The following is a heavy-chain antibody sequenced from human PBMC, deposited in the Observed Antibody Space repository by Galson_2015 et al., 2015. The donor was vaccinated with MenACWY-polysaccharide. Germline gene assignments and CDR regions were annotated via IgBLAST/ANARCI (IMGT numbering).Heavy chain of an antibody. D-gene: IGHD4-17*01. CDR2: IHYSGNS. J-gene: IGHJ5*02. V-gene: IGHV4-59*12. Sequence: ETLSLTCTVSGGSMSPYHWTWIRQSPGKGLEWLGWIHYSGNSNYNPSLKSRVIISVDTSKNQFSLSLSSVTAADTAMYYCARIPYTVTSFGWFDPWGQGTPVTVSS. CDR1: GGSMSPYH. CDR3: ARIPYTVTSFGWFDP.